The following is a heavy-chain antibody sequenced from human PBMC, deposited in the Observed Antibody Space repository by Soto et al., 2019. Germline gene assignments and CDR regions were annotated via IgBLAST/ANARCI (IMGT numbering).Heavy chain of an antibody. D-gene: IGHD3-10*01. J-gene: IGHJ5*02. CDR1: GGSISSGGYY. V-gene: IGHV4-31*03. Sequence: QVQLQESGPGLVKPSQTLSLTCTVSGGSISSGGYYWSWIRQHPGKGLEWIGYIFYSGSTYYNPSLKSRVTISVDTSKNQFSLKLSSVTAADTAVYYCARDAYYYGSGSRWFDPWGQGTLVTVSS. CDR2: IFYSGST. CDR3: ARDAYYYGSGSRWFDP.